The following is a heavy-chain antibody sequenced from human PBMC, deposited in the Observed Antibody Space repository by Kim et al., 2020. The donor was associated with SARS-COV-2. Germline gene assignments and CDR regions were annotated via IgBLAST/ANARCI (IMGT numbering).Heavy chain of an antibody. J-gene: IGHJ4*01. CDR1: GGTFSSYA. V-gene: IGHV1-69*13. D-gene: IGHD3-9*01. CDR2: IIPIFGTA. Sequence: SVKVSCKASGGTFSSYAISWVRQAPGQGLEWMGWIIPIFGTANYAQKFQGRVTITADESTSTAYMGLSSLRSEDTAVYYCAREHDILTGYYPGNYFDYWGHGPLVTVSS. CDR3: AREHDILTGYYPGNYFDY.